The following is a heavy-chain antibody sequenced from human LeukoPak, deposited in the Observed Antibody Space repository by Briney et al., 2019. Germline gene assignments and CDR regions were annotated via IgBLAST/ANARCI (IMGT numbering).Heavy chain of an antibody. CDR3: ARDRRIGVSYAFDI. CDR1: GFTFSSYA. D-gene: IGHD3-16*01. J-gene: IGHJ3*02. V-gene: IGHV3-64*01. Sequence: GGSLRLSCAASGFTFSSYAMHWVRQAPGKGLEYVSAISSNGGSTYYANSVKGRFTISRDNSKNTLYLQMGSLRAEDMAVYYCARDRRIGVSYAFDIWGQGTMVTVSS. CDR2: ISSNGGST.